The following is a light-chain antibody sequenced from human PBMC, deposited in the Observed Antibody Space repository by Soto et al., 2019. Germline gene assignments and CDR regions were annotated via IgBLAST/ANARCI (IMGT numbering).Light chain of an antibody. V-gene: IGKV3-20*01. CDR2: GAS. Sequence: EIVLTQSPGTLALSPGERATLSCRASQSVNSRLAWYQHKPGQAPRLLISGASNRASGIPARFSAWGSGTDFTLTISRLEPEDFAVYHCQQYGSLPYTFGQGTKVDIK. CDR1: QSVNSR. J-gene: IGKJ2*01. CDR3: QQYGSLPYT.